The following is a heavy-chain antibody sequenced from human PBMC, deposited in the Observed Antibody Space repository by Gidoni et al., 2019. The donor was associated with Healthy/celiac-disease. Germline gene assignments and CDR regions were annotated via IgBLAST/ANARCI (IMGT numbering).Heavy chain of an antibody. CDR2: INPNSGGT. Sequence: VQLVQSRAEVKKPGASVTVSCKASGYTFTGYYMHLVRQAPGQGLEWMGWINPNSGGTNYAQKFQGWVTMTRDTSISTAYMELSRLRSDDTAVYYCARVSVWSGHPGGYGMDVWGQGTTVTVSS. V-gene: IGHV1-2*04. D-gene: IGHD3-3*01. CDR3: ARVSVWSGHPGGYGMDV. CDR1: GYTFTGYY. J-gene: IGHJ6*02.